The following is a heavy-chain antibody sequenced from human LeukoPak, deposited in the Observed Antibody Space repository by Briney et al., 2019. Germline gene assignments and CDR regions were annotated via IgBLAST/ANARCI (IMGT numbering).Heavy chain of an antibody. CDR1: GFIFSRYS. CDR2: ITSSSSSI. CDR3: ARGIQQLVRGFNYYLMDV. J-gene: IGHJ6*03. Sequence: QPGGSLRLSCAASGFIFSRYSMNWVRQAPGKGLEWVSYITSSSSSIYYADSVRGRFTISRDNAENSLYLQMNSLRAEDTAVYYSARGIQQLVRGFNYYLMDVWGKGTTVTVSS. V-gene: IGHV3-48*01. D-gene: IGHD6-13*01.